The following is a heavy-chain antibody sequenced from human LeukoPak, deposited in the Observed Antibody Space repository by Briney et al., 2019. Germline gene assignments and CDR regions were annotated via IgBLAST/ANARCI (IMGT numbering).Heavy chain of an antibody. CDR1: GGSFSGYY. CDR3: ARGRLIAVAGTCDY. D-gene: IGHD6-19*01. Sequence: SETLSLTCAVYGGSFSGYYWSWIRQPPGKGLEWIGKINHSGSTNYNPSLKSRVTISVDTSKNQFSLKLSSVTAADTAVYYCARGRLIAVAGTCDYWGQGTLVTVSS. J-gene: IGHJ4*02. CDR2: INHSGST. V-gene: IGHV4-34*01.